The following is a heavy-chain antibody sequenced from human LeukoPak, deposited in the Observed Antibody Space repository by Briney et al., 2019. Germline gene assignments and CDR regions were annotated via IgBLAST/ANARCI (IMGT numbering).Heavy chain of an antibody. V-gene: IGHV4-39*07. CDR2: IYYSGST. CDR1: GGSISSSSYY. CDR3: ARGVPAAKASWFDP. D-gene: IGHD2-2*01. Sequence: SETLPLTCTVSGGSISSSSYYWGWIRQPPGKGLEWIGSIYYSGSTYYNPSLKSRVTISVDTSKNQFSLKLSSVTAADTAVYYCARGVPAAKASWFDPWGQGTLVTVSS. J-gene: IGHJ5*02.